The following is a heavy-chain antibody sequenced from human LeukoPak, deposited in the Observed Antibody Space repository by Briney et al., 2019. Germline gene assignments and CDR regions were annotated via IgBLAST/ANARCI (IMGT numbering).Heavy chain of an antibody. CDR1: GFTFSSYG. V-gene: IGHV3-30*02. D-gene: IGHD3-22*01. CDR3: AKGLLRSDYDSSAGDAFDI. CDR2: IRYDGSNK. Sequence: GGSLRLSCAASGFTFSSYGMHWVRQAPGKGLEWVAFIRYDGSNKYYADSVKGRFTISRDNSKNTLYLQMNSLRAEDTAVYYCAKGLLRSDYDSSAGDAFDIWGQGTMVTVSS. J-gene: IGHJ3*02.